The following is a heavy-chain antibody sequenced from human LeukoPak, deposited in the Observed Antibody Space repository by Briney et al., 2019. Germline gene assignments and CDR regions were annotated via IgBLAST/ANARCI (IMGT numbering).Heavy chain of an antibody. CDR1: GGLFSGYY. V-gene: IGHV4-34*01. CDR3: VRGFRGFNYGRGGKNWFDS. D-gene: IGHD5-18*01. Sequence: SQTLSLTCAVYGGLFSGYYWTWIRQSPGMGLEWLGEINHSGGTYNNPSIQSRITMSVDTSKNQFSLGMTSVTAADTAVYYCVRGFRGFNYGRGGKNWFDSWGQGTLVTVSS. CDR2: INHSGGT. J-gene: IGHJ5*01.